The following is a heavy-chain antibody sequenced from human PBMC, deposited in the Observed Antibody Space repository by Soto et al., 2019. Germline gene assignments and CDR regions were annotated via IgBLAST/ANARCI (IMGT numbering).Heavy chain of an antibody. CDR2: MNQDGSQI. Sequence: EVQVVESGGGLVQPGGSLRLSCAVSGFTFSNYWMTWVRQAPGKGLEWVAYMNQDGSQIYYVDSLRGRFTISRDNAKNSLYLQMNSLRADDTAVYYCARDRGPNTPDYWGQGTLVTVSS. V-gene: IGHV3-7*01. D-gene: IGHD2-2*02. J-gene: IGHJ4*02. CDR1: GFTFSNYW. CDR3: ARDRGPNTPDY.